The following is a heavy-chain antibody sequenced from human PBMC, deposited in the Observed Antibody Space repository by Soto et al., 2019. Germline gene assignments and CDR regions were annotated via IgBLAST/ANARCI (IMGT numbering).Heavy chain of an antibody. D-gene: IGHD6-19*01. CDR1: GFTFSSYG. CDR3: AAGGARQWLVNYYYYGMDV. V-gene: IGHV3-33*01. CDR2: IWYDGSNK. J-gene: IGHJ6*02. Sequence: GGSLRLSCAASGFTFSSYGMHWVRQAPGKGLEWVAVIWYDGSNKYYADSVKGRFTISRDNSKNTLYLQMNSMRAEDTAVYYCAAGGARQWLVNYYYYGMDVWGQGTTVTVSS.